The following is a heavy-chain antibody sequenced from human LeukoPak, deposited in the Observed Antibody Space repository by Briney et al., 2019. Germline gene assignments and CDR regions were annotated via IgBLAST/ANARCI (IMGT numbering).Heavy chain of an antibody. CDR2: TYYRSKWYN. CDR1: GDSVSSNSAA. Sequence: SQTLSLTCAISGDSVSSNSAAWNWIRQSPSRGLEWLGRTYYRSKWYNDYAVSVKSRITINPDTSKNQFSLQLNSVTPEDTAVYYCARDGADDIAAAGTDWFDPWGQGTLVTVSS. V-gene: IGHV6-1*01. D-gene: IGHD6-13*01. J-gene: IGHJ5*02. CDR3: ARDGADDIAAAGTDWFDP.